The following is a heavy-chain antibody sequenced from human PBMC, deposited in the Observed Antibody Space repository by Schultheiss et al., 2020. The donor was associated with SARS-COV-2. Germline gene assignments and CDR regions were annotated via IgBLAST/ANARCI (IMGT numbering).Heavy chain of an antibody. CDR2: ISGYNGDA. CDR3: ARGDWYMCDY. CDR1: GYNFTRYA. V-gene: IGHV1-18*01. Sequence: ASVKVSCKASGYNFTRYAFTWVRQAPGHGLEWMGWISGYNGDANYALKFQNRVSMTRDTSTSTVYVELSSLRSEDTAVYYCARGDWYMCDYWGQGSLVTVSS. J-gene: IGHJ4*02. D-gene: IGHD6-19*01.